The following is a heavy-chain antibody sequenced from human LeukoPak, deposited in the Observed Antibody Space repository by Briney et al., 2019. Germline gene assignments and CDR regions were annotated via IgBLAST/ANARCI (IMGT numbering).Heavy chain of an antibody. CDR2: TYYSGST. J-gene: IGHJ4*02. Sequence: DPSETLSLTCSVSGGSISSGDYYWSWIRQPPGEGLEWIGYTYYSGSTFYNPSLRSRVAISVDTSKNRFSLRLTSVTAADTAAYYCARAQIASKVDYWGQGTLVTVSS. V-gene: IGHV4-30-4*01. CDR3: ARAQIASKVDY. CDR1: GGSISSGDYY. D-gene: IGHD2-15*01.